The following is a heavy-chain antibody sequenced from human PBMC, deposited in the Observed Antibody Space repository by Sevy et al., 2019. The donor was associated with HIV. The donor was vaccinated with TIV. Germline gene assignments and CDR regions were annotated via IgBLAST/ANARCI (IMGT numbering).Heavy chain of an antibody. D-gene: IGHD3-22*01. V-gene: IGHV1-18*01. CDR2: ISAYNGNT. J-gene: IGHJ6*02. Sequence: ASVKVSCKASGYTFTSYGISWVRQAPGQGLEWMGWISAYNGNTNYAQKLQGRVTMTTDTSTSTAYMKLRSLRSDDTAVYYCARDSNYYDRRYYGMDVWGQGTTVTVSS. CDR1: GYTFTSYG. CDR3: ARDSNYYDRRYYGMDV.